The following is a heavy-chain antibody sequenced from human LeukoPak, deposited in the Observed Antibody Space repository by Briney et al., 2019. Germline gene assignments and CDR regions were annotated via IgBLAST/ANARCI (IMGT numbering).Heavy chain of an antibody. Sequence: SETLSLTCTVSGGSISSYYWSWIRQPPGKGLEWIGYIYYSGSTNYNPSLKSRVTISVDTSKNQFSLKLSSVTAADTAVYYCAXSTNYDSSGYGYWGQGTLVTVSS. J-gene: IGHJ4*02. CDR3: AXSTNYDSSGYGY. D-gene: IGHD3-22*01. V-gene: IGHV4-59*01. CDR2: IYYSGST. CDR1: GGSISSYY.